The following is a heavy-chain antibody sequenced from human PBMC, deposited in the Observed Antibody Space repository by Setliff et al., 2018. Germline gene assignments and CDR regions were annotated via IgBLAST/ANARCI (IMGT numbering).Heavy chain of an antibody. V-gene: IGHV4-34*01. D-gene: IGHD6-19*01. CDR3: ARGRAGHSGH. CDR1: GGTFSDYY. CDR2: INHSGTT. J-gene: IGHJ4*02. Sequence: SETLSLTCTAYGGTFSDYYWTWIRQPPGKGLEWIGEINHSGTTSYNPSLKSRVTISVDTSKNQFSLKLSSVTAADTAVYYCARGRAGHSGHWGQGTLVTVSS.